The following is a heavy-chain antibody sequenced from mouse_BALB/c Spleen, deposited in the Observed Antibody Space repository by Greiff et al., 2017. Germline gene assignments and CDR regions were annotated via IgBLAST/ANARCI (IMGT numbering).Heavy chain of an antibody. CDR1: GFNIKDYY. J-gene: IGHJ3*01. CDR3: NGEGKGFAY. CDR2: IDPENGDT. Sequence: VQLQQSGAELVRSGASVKLSCTASGFNIKDYYMHWVKQRPEQGLEWIGWIDPENGDTEYAPKFQGKATMTADTSSNTAYLQLSSLTSEDTAVYYCNGEGKGFAYWGQGTLVTVSA. V-gene: IGHV14-4*02.